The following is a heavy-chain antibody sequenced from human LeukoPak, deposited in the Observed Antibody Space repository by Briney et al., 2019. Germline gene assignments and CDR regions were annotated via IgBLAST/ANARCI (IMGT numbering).Heavy chain of an antibody. J-gene: IGHJ6*03. Sequence: PSETLSLTCTVSGGSISSSSYYWGWIRQPPGKGLEWIGSIYYSGSTYYNPSLKSRVTISVDTSKNQFSLKLSSVTAADTAVYYCARDTWVRGATYYMDVWGKGTTVTISS. CDR3: ARDTWVRGATYYMDV. V-gene: IGHV4-39*07. CDR2: IYYSGST. CDR1: GGSISSSSYY. D-gene: IGHD1-26*01.